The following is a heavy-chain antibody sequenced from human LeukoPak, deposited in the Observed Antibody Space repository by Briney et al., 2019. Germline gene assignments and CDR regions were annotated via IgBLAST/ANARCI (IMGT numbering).Heavy chain of an antibody. Sequence: SETLSLTCAVYGGSFSGYYWSWTRQPPGKGLEWIGEINHSGSTNYNPSLKSRVTISVDTSKNQFSLKLSSVTAADTAVYYCARGRGDCSSTSCYDFDYWGQGTLVTVSS. CDR2: INHSGST. J-gene: IGHJ4*02. CDR1: GGSFSGYY. V-gene: IGHV4-34*01. D-gene: IGHD2-2*01. CDR3: ARGRGDCSSTSCYDFDY.